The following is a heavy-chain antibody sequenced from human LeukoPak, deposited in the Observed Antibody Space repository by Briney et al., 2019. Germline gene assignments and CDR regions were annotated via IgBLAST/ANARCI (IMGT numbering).Heavy chain of an antibody. Sequence: PGGSLRLSCAASGFTFSNYGMHWVRQAPGKGLEWVAFIRYDGSNKDYADSVKGRFTISRDNSKNTLYLQMNSLRAEDTAVYYCAKDGYNYSDYWGLGTLVTVSS. D-gene: IGHD5-24*01. J-gene: IGHJ4*02. V-gene: IGHV3-30*02. CDR1: GFTFSNYG. CDR3: AKDGYNYSDY. CDR2: IRYDGSNK.